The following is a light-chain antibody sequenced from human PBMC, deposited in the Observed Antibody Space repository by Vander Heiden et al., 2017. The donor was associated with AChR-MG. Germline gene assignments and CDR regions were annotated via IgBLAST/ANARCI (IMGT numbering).Light chain of an antibody. J-gene: IGKJ1*01. CDR3: QQDGSSPRT. CDR1: QSVSNSY. CDR2: GAS. V-gene: IGKV3-20*01. Sequence: EIVLTQSPGTLSLSPGERATLSCRASQSVSNSYLAWYQQKPGQAPRLLIYGASSRATGIPDRFSGSGSGTDFTLTISRLDPEDFAVYYCQQDGSSPRTFGQGTKVEIK.